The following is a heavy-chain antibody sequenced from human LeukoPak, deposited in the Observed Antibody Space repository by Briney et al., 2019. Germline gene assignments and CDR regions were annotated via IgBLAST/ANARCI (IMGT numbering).Heavy chain of an antibody. CDR2: IKQDGREK. CDR1: GFTVSSNY. CDR3: ARDDHDYVWGNYRYSGSWLDP. V-gene: IGHV3-7*01. J-gene: IGHJ5*02. D-gene: IGHD3-16*02. Sequence: GESLRLSCAASGFTVSSNYMSWVRQAPGKGLEWVANIKQDGREKYYVDSVKGRFIISRDNGKNSVYLQMNSLRDEDTAMYYCARDDHDYVWGNYRYSGSWLDPWGQGTLVTVSS.